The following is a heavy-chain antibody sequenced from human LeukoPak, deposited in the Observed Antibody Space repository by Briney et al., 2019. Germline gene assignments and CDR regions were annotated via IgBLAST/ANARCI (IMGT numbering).Heavy chain of an antibody. CDR3: ARDNSVRDEAWWFNP. D-gene: IGHD5-24*01. CDR2: ISPSGGST. Sequence: ASVKLSCKAFGYTFTGYWMHWVRQAPGQGPEWMGVISPSGGSTIYAQKFKGRVTLTRDMSTSTDYLELSSLRSEDTAVYYCARDNSVRDEAWWFNPWGQGTLITVSS. V-gene: IGHV1-46*01. CDR1: GYTFTGYW. J-gene: IGHJ5*02.